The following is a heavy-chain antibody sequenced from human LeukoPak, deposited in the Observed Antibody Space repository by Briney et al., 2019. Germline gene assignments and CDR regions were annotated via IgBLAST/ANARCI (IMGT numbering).Heavy chain of an antibody. CDR1: GVSVSSA. J-gene: IGHJ4*02. CDR2: TYYSSKWYT. D-gene: IGHD5-12*01. CDR3: ARGWLRSGFDL. Sequence: SQTLSLTCAISGVSVSSAWNWIRQSPSRGLEWLGRTYYSSKWYTDYAVSVKGRVSINPDTSKNQLSLQLSSVTPEDTAVYYCARGWLRSGFDLWGQGTLVTVSS. V-gene: IGHV6-1*01.